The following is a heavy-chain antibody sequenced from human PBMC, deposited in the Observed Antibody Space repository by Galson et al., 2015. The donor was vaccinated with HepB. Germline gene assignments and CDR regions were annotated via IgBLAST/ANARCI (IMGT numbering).Heavy chain of an antibody. V-gene: IGHV1-18*04. Sequence: SVKVSCKASGYTFTDYGINWVRQAPGQGLEWMAWISAYNGNTNYAQMLQGRVTVTTDTSTTTAYMELRGLRSDDTAVYYCARGSPYYDSSGYNSPLDYWGQGTLVTVS. D-gene: IGHD3-22*01. CDR2: ISAYNGNT. CDR1: GYTFTDYG. J-gene: IGHJ4*02. CDR3: ARGSPYYDSSGYNSPLDY.